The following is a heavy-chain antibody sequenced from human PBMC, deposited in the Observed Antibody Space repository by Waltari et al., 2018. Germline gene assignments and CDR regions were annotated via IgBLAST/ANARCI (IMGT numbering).Heavy chain of an antibody. CDR1: GFTFSSYA. D-gene: IGHD2-15*01. CDR3: ARDSLPGTRWSYPH. J-gene: IGHJ4*02. CDR2: ISYDGSNK. V-gene: IGHV3-30-3*01. Sequence: QVKLVESGGGVGQPGRSLRLSCTASGFTFSSYAMYWVGQAPGKGREWVAIISYDGSNKYYGYTVNGRFTISRDNSKNTLYLQMDNLTAEDTAVYYCARDSLPGTRWSYPHWGQGTLVIGSS.